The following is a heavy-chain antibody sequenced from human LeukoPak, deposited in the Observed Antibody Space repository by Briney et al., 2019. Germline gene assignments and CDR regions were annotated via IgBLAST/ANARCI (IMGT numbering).Heavy chain of an antibody. J-gene: IGHJ4*02. V-gene: IGHV4-4*07. CDR1: RGSISSYY. CDR2: IYTSGST. CDR3: ARGGPYCTNGVCYLDY. Sequence: SETLSLTCTVSRGSISSYYWSWIRQPAGKGLEWIGRIYTSGSTNYNPSLKSRVTMSVDTSKNQFSLKLSSVTAADTAVYYCARGGPYCTNGVCYLDYWGQGTLVTVSS. D-gene: IGHD2-8*01.